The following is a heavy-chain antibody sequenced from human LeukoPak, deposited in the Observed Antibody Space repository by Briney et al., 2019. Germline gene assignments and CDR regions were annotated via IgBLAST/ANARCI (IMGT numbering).Heavy chain of an antibody. CDR3: ASMVREYYYYGMDV. Sequence: SETLSLTCTVSGGSISSYYWSWIWQPPGKGLEWIGYIYYSGSTNYNPSLKSRVTISVDTSKNQFSLKLSSVTAADTAVYYCASMVREYYYYGMDVWGQGTTVTVSS. CDR1: GGSISSYY. D-gene: IGHD3-10*01. CDR2: IYYSGST. V-gene: IGHV4-59*01. J-gene: IGHJ6*02.